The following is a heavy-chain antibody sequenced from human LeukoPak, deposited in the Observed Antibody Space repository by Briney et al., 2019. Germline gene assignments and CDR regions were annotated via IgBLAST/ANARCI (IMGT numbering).Heavy chain of an antibody. J-gene: IGHJ5*02. D-gene: IGHD6-6*01. CDR1: GGSISSSSYY. Sequence: PSETLSLTCTVSGGSISSSSYYWGWIRQPPGKGLEWIGSIYYSGSTYYNPSLKSRVTISVDTSKNQFSLKLSSVTAADTAVCYCARGVAAGPSRFDPWGQGTLVTVSS. V-gene: IGHV4-39*01. CDR2: IYYSGST. CDR3: ARGVAAGPSRFDP.